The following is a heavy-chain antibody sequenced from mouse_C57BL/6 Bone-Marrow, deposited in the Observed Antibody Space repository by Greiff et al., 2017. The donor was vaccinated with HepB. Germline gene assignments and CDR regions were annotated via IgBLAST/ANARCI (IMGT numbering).Heavy chain of an antibody. CDR2: ISDGGSYT. D-gene: IGHD1-1*01. Sequence: VQLKESGGGLVKPGGSLKLSCAASGFTFSSYAMSWVRQTPEKRLEWVATISDGGSYTYYPDNVKGRFTISRDNAKNNLYLQMSHLKSEDTAMYYCASNYYYGSSYVGNYAMDYWGQGTSVTVSS. V-gene: IGHV5-4*01. CDR1: GFTFSSYA. CDR3: ASNYYYGSSYVGNYAMDY. J-gene: IGHJ4*01.